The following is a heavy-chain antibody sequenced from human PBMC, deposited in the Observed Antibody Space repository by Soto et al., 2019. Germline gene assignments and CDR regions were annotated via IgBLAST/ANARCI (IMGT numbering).Heavy chain of an antibody. D-gene: IGHD2-2*01. V-gene: IGHV4-59*08. CDR2: IYYSGST. CDR1: GGSISSYY. J-gene: IGHJ4*02. CDR3: ASLGSTRSPFDY. Sequence: SETLSLTCTVYGGSISSYYWSWIRQPPGKGLEWIGYIYYSGSTNYNPSLKSRVTISVDTSKHQFSLKLSSVTAADTAVYYCASLGSTRSPFDYWGQGTLVTVSS.